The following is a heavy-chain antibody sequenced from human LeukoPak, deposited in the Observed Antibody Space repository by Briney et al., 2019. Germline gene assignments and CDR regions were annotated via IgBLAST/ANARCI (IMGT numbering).Heavy chain of an antibody. CDR3: ASITMVRGVRNFDY. D-gene: IGHD3-10*01. CDR1: GGSFSGCY. Sequence: PSETLSLTCAVYGGSFSGCYWSWIRQPPGKGLEWIGEINHSGSTNYNPSLKSRVTISVDTSKNQFSLKLSSVTAADTAVYYCASITMVRGVRNFDYWGQGTLVTVSS. J-gene: IGHJ4*02. V-gene: IGHV4-34*01. CDR2: INHSGST.